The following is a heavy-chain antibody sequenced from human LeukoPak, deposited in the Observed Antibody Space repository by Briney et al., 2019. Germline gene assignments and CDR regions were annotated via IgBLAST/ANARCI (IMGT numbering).Heavy chain of an antibody. D-gene: IGHD3-16*02. Sequence: PGGSLRLSCAASGFTFSSYSMNWVRQAPGKGLEWVSSISSSSSYIYYADSVKGRFTISRDNAKKSLYLQMNSLRTEDMAVYYCAREYYDYVWGSYRSIYYFDSWGPGNLVTVSP. CDR1: GFTFSSYS. J-gene: IGHJ4*02. V-gene: IGHV3-21*01. CDR3: AREYYDYVWGSYRSIYYFDS. CDR2: ISSSSSYI.